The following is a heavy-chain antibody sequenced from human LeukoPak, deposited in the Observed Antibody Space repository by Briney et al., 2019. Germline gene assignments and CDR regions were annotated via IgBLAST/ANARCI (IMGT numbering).Heavy chain of an antibody. CDR3: ARGLGFCSGGNCYPSNGVDV. J-gene: IGHJ6*02. V-gene: IGHV4-34*01. CDR2: ISDSGST. Sequence: PSETLSLTCAVYGGSFSGYYWSWIRQPPGKGLEWIGEISDSGSTNYNPSLKNRATILIDTSKKQISLDLYSVTAADTAVYYCARGLGFCSGGNCYPSNGVDVWGQGTTVSVSS. D-gene: IGHD2-15*01. CDR1: GGSFSGYY.